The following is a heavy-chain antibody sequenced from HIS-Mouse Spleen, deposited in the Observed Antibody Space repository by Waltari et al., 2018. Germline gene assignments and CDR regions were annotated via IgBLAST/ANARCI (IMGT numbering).Heavy chain of an antibody. CDR1: GYTFTSYG. CDR2: NSAYNGNT. J-gene: IGHJ3*02. CDR3: ARVFMGGYDSRDAFDI. Sequence: QVQLVPSGAEVKKPGASVKVSCKASGYTFTSYGISRARPGPGQGLEWMGWNSAYNGNTNYAQKLQGRVTMTTDTSTSTAYMELRSLRSDDTAVYYCARVFMGGYDSRDAFDIWGQGTMVTVSS. D-gene: IGHD5-12*01. V-gene: IGHV1-18*01.